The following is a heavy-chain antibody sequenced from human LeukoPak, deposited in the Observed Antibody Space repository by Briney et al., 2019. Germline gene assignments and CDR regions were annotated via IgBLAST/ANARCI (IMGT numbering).Heavy chain of an antibody. V-gene: IGHV4-38-2*01. CDR3: ARTDTAMVDY. D-gene: IGHD5-18*01. J-gene: IGHJ4*02. CDR2: IYHSGST. CDR1: GYPISSGYY. Sequence: PSETLSLTCAVSGYPISSGYYWGWIRQPPGKGPEWIGSIYHSGSTYYNPSLKSRVTISVDTSKNQFSLKLSSVTAADTAVYYCARTDTAMVDYWGQGTLVTVSS.